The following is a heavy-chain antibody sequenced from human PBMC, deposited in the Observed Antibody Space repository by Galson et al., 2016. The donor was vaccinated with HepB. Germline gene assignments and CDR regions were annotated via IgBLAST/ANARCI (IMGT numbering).Heavy chain of an antibody. D-gene: IGHD4-23*01. CDR3: ARVKVATDVFHWFDP. CDR1: GDSITRGGYY. Sequence: TLSLTCTVSGDSITRGGYYWSWLRQIPGKGLEWIGYIYYSGSTYYNPSLESRLTMSVDTSENQFSLKLNSVTAADTAIYYCARVKVATDVFHWFDPWGQGTLVTVSS. CDR2: IYYSGST. V-gene: IGHV4-31*03. J-gene: IGHJ5*02.